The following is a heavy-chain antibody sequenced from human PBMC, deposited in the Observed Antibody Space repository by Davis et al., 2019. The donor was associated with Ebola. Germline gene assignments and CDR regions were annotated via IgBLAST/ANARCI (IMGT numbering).Heavy chain of an antibody. Sequence: GGSLRLSCAASGFTFSSYSMNWVRQAPGKGLEWVSSISSSSSYIYYADSVKGRFTISRDDSKNTAYLQMNSLKTEDTAVYYCTSSFSGSYRDYWGQGTLVTVSS. J-gene: IGHJ4*02. D-gene: IGHD1-26*01. CDR3: TSSFSGSYRDY. V-gene: IGHV3-21*04. CDR1: GFTFSSYS. CDR2: ISSSSSYI.